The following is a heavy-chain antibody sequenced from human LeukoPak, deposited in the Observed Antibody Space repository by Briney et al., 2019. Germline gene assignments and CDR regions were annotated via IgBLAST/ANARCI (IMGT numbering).Heavy chain of an antibody. CDR1: GGSISSYY. CDR2: IYYSGST. Sequence: PSETLSLTCTVSGGSISSYYWSWIRQPPGKGLEWLGYIYYSGSTNYNPSLKSRVTISVDTSKNQFSLKLSSVTAADTAVYYCARVAGYSSFYHFQGMDVWGQGTTVTVSS. CDR3: ARVAGYSSFYHFQGMDV. D-gene: IGHD6-13*01. V-gene: IGHV4-59*01. J-gene: IGHJ6*02.